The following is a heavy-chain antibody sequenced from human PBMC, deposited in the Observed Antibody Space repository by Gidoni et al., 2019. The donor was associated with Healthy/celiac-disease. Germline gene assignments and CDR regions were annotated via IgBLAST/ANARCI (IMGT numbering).Heavy chain of an antibody. CDR1: GYTLTSYR. D-gene: IGHD6-19*01. CDR3: ARDVKGIAVAVSNWFDP. J-gene: IGHJ5*02. V-gene: IGHV1-18*01. Sequence: QVQLALSGAKVKKPGASGKVSCKASGYTLTSYRISWVRQAPGQGLEWMGWISASNGNTNYAQKLQGRVTMTTDTSTSTAYMERRSLRSDDTAVYYCARDVKGIAVAVSNWFDPWGQGTLVTVSS. CDR2: ISASNGNT.